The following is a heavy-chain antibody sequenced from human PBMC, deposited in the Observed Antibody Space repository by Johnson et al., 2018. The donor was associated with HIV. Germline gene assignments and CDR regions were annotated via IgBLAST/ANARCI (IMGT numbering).Heavy chain of an antibody. J-gene: IGHJ3*02. CDR3: AKPVLRYFDGSHAFDI. Sequence: QVQLVESGGGGVQPGRSLRLSCAASGFTFSSYGMHWVRQAPGKGLEWVAFIRYDGSNKYYADSVKGRFTISRDNSKNTLYLQMNSLRAEDTAVYYCAKPVLRYFDGSHAFDIWGQGTMVTVSS. V-gene: IGHV3-30*02. D-gene: IGHD3-9*01. CDR1: GFTFSSYG. CDR2: IRYDGSNK.